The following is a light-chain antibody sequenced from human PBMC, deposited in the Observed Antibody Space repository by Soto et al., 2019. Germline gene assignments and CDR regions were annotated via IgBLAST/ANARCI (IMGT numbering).Light chain of an antibody. Sequence: DIQMTQSPSSLSASVGDRVTITCRASQSISTYLHWYQQKPGKAPNLLIYAASTLQSGVPSRFSGSGSGTEFTLIISSLQPEDFATYFCQHGYSTPLTFGGGTKVDIK. CDR1: QSISTY. J-gene: IGKJ4*01. CDR3: QHGYSTPLT. CDR2: AAS. V-gene: IGKV1-39*01.